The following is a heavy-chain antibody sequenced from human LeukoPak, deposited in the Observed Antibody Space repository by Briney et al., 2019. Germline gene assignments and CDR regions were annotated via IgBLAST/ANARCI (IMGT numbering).Heavy chain of an antibody. CDR2: ISWNSGSI. Sequence: GRSLRLSCAASGFTFDDYAMHWVRQAPGKGLEWVSGISWNSGSIGYADSVKGRFTISRDNAKNSLYLQMNSLRAEDTALYYCARESRWFDPWGQGTLVTVSS. CDR3: ARESRWFDP. J-gene: IGHJ5*02. CDR1: GFTFDDYA. V-gene: IGHV3-9*01.